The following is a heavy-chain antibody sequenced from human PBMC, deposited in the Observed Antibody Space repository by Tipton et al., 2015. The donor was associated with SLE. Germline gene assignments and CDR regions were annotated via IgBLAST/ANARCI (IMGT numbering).Heavy chain of an antibody. CDR2: IWYDGSNK. CDR3: AKQLTPYSTYWFDP. J-gene: IGHJ5*02. V-gene: IGHV3-33*06. Sequence: SLRLSCAASGFTFGDYAMSWFRQAPGKGLEWVAVIWYDGSNKYYADSVKGRFTISRDNSKNTLYLQMNSLRAEDTAVYYCAKQLTPYSTYWFDPWGQGTLVTVSS. CDR1: GFTFGDYA. D-gene: IGHD6-13*01.